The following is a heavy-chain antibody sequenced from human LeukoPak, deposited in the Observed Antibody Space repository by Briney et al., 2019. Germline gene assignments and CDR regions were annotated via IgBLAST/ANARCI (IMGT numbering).Heavy chain of an antibody. CDR2: INPHSGGT. CDR3: AIEFATVVVSAVISAFDI. D-gene: IGHD2-2*02. CDR1: GYTFTGYY. V-gene: IGHV1-2*02. Sequence: LWASVKVSCKASGYTFTGYYMHWVRQAPGQGLEWMGWINPHSGGTNYAQRFQGRVTMTRDTSIRTAYMELSRLRSDDTAVYYCAIEFATVVVSAVISAFDIWGQGTMVTVSS. J-gene: IGHJ3*02.